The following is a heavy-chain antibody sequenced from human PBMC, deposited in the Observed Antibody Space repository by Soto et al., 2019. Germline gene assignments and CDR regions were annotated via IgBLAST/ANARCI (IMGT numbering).Heavy chain of an antibody. CDR3: ARSQGSSTSLEIYYYYYYGMDV. CDR2: IIPIVGSA. CDR1: GGTFSSYA. Sequence: QVQLVQSGAEVKKPGSSVKVSCKASGGTFSSYAISWVRQAPGHGLEWMGGIIPIVGSANYAQKFQGRVTITADESTSTAYMELSSLRSEDTAVYYCARSQGSSTSLEIYYYYYYGMDVWGQGTTVTVSS. D-gene: IGHD2-2*01. J-gene: IGHJ6*02. V-gene: IGHV1-69*01.